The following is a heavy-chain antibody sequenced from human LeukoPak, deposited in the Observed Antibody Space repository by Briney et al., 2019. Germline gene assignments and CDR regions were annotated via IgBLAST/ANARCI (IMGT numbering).Heavy chain of an antibody. CDR1: GFTFTSYP. J-gene: IGHJ4*02. Sequence: GGSLRLSCAASGFTFTSYPMGWVRQAPGKGLEWVSSISRSGDDTYYADSVRDRFTISRDNSKNTLYLQINSLRAEDTAIYFCAKDQLLGWGQGTRVTVSS. CDR2: ISRSGDDT. CDR3: AKDQLLG. V-gene: IGHV3-23*01. D-gene: IGHD3-10*01.